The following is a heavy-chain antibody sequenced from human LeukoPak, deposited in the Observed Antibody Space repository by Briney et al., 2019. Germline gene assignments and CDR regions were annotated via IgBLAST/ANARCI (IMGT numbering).Heavy chain of an antibody. CDR2: ISGSGGST. CDR1: GFTFSSYA. D-gene: IGHD6-19*01. J-gene: IGHJ4*02. CDR3: ARGEKQWLGNDFDY. Sequence: GGSLRLSCAASGFTFSSYAMSWVRQAPGKGLEWVSAISGSGGSTYYADSVKGRFTISRDNSKNTLYLQMNSLRAEDTAVYYCARGEKQWLGNDFDYWGQGTLVTVSS. V-gene: IGHV3-23*01.